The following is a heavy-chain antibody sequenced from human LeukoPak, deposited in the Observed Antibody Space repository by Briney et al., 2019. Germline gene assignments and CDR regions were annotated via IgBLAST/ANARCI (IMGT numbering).Heavy chain of an antibody. Sequence: GGSLRLSCAASGFTFSSYGMHWVRQAPGKGLEWVAFIRYDGSNKYYADSVKGRFTISRDNSKNMLYLQMNSLRAEDTAVYYCAKDNYGYPMAKYFDYWGQGTLVTVSS. CDR1: GFTFSSYG. CDR3: AKDNYGYPMAKYFDY. J-gene: IGHJ4*02. D-gene: IGHD4-11*01. CDR2: IRYDGSNK. V-gene: IGHV3-30*02.